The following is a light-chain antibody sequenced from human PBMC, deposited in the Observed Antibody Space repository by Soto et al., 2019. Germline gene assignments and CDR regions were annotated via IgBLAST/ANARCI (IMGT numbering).Light chain of an antibody. CDR1: NSDVGGYNY. V-gene: IGLV2-14*03. Sequence: QSALTQPASVSGSPGQSITISCTGTNSDVGGYNYVSWYQQHPGKAPKLLISEVSNRPSGVSDRFSGSKSGSTASLTISGLQADDEADYYCTSWTTNNIPYVFGSGNKVTVL. J-gene: IGLJ1*01. CDR3: TSWTTNNIPYV. CDR2: EVS.